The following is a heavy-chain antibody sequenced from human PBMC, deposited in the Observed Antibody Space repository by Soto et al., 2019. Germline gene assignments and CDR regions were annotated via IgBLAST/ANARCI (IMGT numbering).Heavy chain of an antibody. J-gene: IGHJ4*02. CDR1: GFTFSDYY. V-gene: IGHV3-11*01. D-gene: IGHD3-22*01. Sequence: PGGSLRLSCAASGFTFSDYYMSWIRQAPGKGLEWVSYISSSGSTIYYADSVKGRLTISRDNAKNSLYLQMNSLRAEDTAVYYCASSEHDYYDRPHDYWGQGTPVTVSS. CDR3: ASSEHDYYDRPHDY. CDR2: ISSSGSTI.